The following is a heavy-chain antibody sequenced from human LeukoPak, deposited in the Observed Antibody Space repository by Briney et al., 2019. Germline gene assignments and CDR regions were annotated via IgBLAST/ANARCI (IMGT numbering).Heavy chain of an antibody. V-gene: IGHV3-7*03. D-gene: IGHD6-19*01. Sequence: GGFLRLSCAASGFTFSSYWMSWVRQAPGKGLEWVANIKQDGSEKYYADSVKGRFTISRDNAKNSLYLQMNSLRAEDTALYYCARDTALQVAGSFSLFNWFDPWGQGTLVTVSS. CDR2: IKQDGSEK. J-gene: IGHJ5*02. CDR1: GFTFSSYW. CDR3: ARDTALQVAGSFSLFNWFDP.